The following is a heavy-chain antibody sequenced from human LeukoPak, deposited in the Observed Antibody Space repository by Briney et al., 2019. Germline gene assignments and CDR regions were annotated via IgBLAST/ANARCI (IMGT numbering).Heavy chain of an antibody. D-gene: IGHD6-6*01. CDR3: AKHGEYSSSRGGLWDY. Sequence: GGSLRLSCAASGFTFSSYGMHWVRQAPGKGLEWVAFIRYDGSNKYYADSVKGRFTISRDNSKNTLYLQMNSLRAEDTAVYYCAKHGEYSSSRGGLWDYWGQGTLVTVSS. CDR2: IRYDGSNK. J-gene: IGHJ4*02. CDR1: GFTFSSYG. V-gene: IGHV3-30*02.